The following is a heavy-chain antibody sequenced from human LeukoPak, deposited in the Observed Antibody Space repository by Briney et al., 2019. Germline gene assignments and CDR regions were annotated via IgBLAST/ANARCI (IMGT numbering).Heavy chain of an antibody. J-gene: IGHJ6*02. D-gene: IGHD3-16*01. CDR2: IYSGGST. Sequence: PGGSLRLSCAASGFTVSSNYMSWVRQAPGKGLEWVSVIYSGGSTYYADSVKGRFTISRDNSKNTVNLQMNSLGPEDTAVYFCARGGGLDVWGQGATVTVSS. CDR1: GFTVSSNY. V-gene: IGHV3-53*01. CDR3: ARGGGLDV.